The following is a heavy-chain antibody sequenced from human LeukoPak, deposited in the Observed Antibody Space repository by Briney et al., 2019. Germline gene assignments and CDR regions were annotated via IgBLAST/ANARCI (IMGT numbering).Heavy chain of an antibody. D-gene: IGHD1-26*01. CDR1: GGSISSYY. CDR2: IYYSGST. V-gene: IGHV4-59*12. CDR3: AREGGGGGYSGSYERPFDI. Sequence: PSETLSLTCTVSGGSISSYYWSWIRQPPGKGLEWIGYIYYSGSTNYNPSLKSRVTMSVDTSKNQFSLKLSSVTAADTAGYYRAREGGGGGYSGSYERPFDIWGQGTMVTVSS. J-gene: IGHJ3*02.